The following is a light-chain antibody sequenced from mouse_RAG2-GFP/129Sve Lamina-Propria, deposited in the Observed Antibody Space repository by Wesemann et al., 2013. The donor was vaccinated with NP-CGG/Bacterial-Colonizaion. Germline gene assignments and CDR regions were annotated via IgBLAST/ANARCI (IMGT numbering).Light chain of an antibody. Sequence: DIVMTQSHKFMSTSVGDRVSITCKASQDVDTAVAWYQQKPGQSPKLLIYWASTRHTGVPDRFTGSGSGTDFTLTISNMQSEDLADYFCQQYSSYPLTFGAGTKLELK. V-gene: IGKV6-23*01. CDR3: QQYSSYPLT. CDR1: QDVDTA. J-gene: IGKJ5*01. CDR2: WAS.